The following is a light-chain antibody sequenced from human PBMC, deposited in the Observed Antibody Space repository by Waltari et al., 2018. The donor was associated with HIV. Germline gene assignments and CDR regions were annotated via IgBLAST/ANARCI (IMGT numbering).Light chain of an antibody. CDR1: SSDVGGYNY. J-gene: IGLJ2*01. V-gene: IGLV2-11*01. CDR2: YVS. Sequence: QSALTQPRSVSGSPGQSVTISCTGTSSDVGGYNYVSWYQQHPGKAPNLMIMYVSKRPSGVPDRFSGSKSGNTASLTISGLQAEDEADYYCCSYAGSYTPVVFGGGTKLTVL. CDR3: CSYAGSYTPVV.